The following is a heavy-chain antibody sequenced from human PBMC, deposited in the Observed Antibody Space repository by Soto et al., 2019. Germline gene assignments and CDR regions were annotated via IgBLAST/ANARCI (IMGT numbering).Heavy chain of an antibody. D-gene: IGHD3-10*01. CDR1: GFTFSSYA. CDR3: SSGVDY. CDR2: ISYDGSNK. J-gene: IGHJ4*02. Sequence: VQLVESGGGVVQPGRSLRLSCAASGFTFSSYAMHWVRQAPGKGLEWVAVISYDGSNKYYADSVKGRFTISRDNSKNTLYLQMNSLRAEDTAVYYCSSGVDYWGQGTLVTVSS. V-gene: IGHV3-30-3*01.